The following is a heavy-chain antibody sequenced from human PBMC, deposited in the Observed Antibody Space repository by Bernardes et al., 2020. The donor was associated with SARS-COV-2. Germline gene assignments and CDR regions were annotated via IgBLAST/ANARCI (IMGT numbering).Heavy chain of an antibody. CDR2: MNPNSGNT. CDR3: ARFDRGTIFGVVAIDY. Sequence: ASVKVSCKASGYTFPSYDINWVRQATGQGLEWMGWMNPNSGNTGYAQKFQGRVTMTRNTSISTAYMELSSLRSEDTAVYYCARFDRGTIFGVVAIDYWGQGTLVTVSS. J-gene: IGHJ4*02. CDR1: GYTFPSYD. V-gene: IGHV1-8*01. D-gene: IGHD3-3*01.